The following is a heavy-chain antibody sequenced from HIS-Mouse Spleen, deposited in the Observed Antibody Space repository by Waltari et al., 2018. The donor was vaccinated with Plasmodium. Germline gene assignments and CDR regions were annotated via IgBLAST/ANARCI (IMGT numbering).Heavy chain of an antibody. Sequence: QVQLQESGPGLVKPSETLSLTCTVSGGSISSYYWSWIRQPTGKGLEWIGYICYRGSTNYNPSLKSRVTISVDTSKNQFSLKLSSVTAADTAVYYCARLRYSYGYFDYWGQGTLVTVSS. CDR3: ARLRYSYGYFDY. D-gene: IGHD5-18*01. CDR1: GGSISSYY. CDR2: ICYRGST. J-gene: IGHJ4*02. V-gene: IGHV4-59*08.